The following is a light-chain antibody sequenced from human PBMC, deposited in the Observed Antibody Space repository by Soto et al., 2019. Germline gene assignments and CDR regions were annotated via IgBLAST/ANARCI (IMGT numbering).Light chain of an antibody. CDR2: TTS. CDR3: QQRYSRPRT. Sequence: DIRMTQSPSSLSAYVGDRVTITCRASQSISTYLNWYLQKPGKAPNLLIYTTSILESGVPSRFSGSGSGTDFTLTISSLQPEDFATYFCQQRYSRPRTFGQGTKVDIK. CDR1: QSISTY. J-gene: IGKJ1*01. V-gene: IGKV1-39*01.